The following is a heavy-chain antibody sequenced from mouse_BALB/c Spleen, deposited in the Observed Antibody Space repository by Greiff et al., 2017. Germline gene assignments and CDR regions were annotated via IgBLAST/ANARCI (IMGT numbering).Heavy chain of an antibody. Sequence: VQLVESGPGLVAPSQSLSITCTVSGFSLTSYDISWIRQPPGKGLEWLGVIWTGGGTNYNSAFMSRLSISKDNSKSQVFLKMNSLQTDDTAIYYCVRDRAYYRYDDYAMDYWGQGTSVTVSS. J-gene: IGHJ4*01. CDR1: GFSLTSYD. CDR2: IWTGGGT. V-gene: IGHV2-9-2*01. D-gene: IGHD2-14*01. CDR3: VRDRAYYRYDDYAMDY.